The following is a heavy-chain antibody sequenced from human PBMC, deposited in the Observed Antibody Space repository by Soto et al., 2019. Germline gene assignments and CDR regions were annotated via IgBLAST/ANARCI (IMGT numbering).Heavy chain of an antibody. CDR1: GYTFTGYY. CDR2: INPNSGGT. Sequence: GAVKVSCKASGYTFTGYYMHWVRQAPGQGLEWMGWINPNSGGTNYAQKFQGRVTMTRDTSISTAYMELSRLRSDDTAVYYCARRPGSCSSTSCYPLDYWGQGTLVTVSS. D-gene: IGHD2-2*01. V-gene: IGHV1-2*02. CDR3: ARRPGSCSSTSCYPLDY. J-gene: IGHJ4*02.